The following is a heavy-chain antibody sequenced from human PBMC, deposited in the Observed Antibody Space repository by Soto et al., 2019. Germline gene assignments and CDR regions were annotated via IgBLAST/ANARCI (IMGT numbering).Heavy chain of an antibody. CDR1: GFTFSSYW. CDR3: ARDPTAMVAFYYYYMDV. CDR2: IKQDGSEK. Sequence: GGSLRLSCAASGFTFSSYWMSWVRQAPGKGLEWVANIKQDGSEKYYVDSVKGRFTISRDNAKNSLYLQMNSLRAEDTAVYYCARDPTAMVAFYYYYMDVWGKGTTVTVS. J-gene: IGHJ6*03. D-gene: IGHD5-18*01. V-gene: IGHV3-7*01.